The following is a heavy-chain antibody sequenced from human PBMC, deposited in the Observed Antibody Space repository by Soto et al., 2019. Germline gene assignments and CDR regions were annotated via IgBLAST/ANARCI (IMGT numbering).Heavy chain of an antibody. CDR3: AKEGSKDYYYYYAKDV. Sequence: PSETLSLTCTVSGCSISSYYWSWIRQPPGKGLEWIGYIYYSGSTNYNPSLKSRVTISVDTSKNQFSLKLSSVTAADTAVYYCAKEGSKDYYYYYAKDVWGQGTTVTVSS. J-gene: IGHJ6*02. CDR2: IYYSGST. CDR1: GCSISSYY. V-gene: IGHV4-59*01.